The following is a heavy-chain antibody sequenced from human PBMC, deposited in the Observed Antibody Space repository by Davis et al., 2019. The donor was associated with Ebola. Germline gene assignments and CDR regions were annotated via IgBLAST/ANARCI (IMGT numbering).Heavy chain of an antibody. CDR1: GGSISYYH. V-gene: IGHV4-59*12. J-gene: IGHJ4*02. D-gene: IGHD2-15*01. CDR3: ARDPGAFSATELGDY. CDR2: FYYTGST. Sequence: SETLSLTCTVSGGSISYYHWTWIRQSPGKGLEWIGYFYYTGSTNYNPSLKSRVTISLDTSTNQFSLTLTSVTAADTAVYYCARDPGAFSATELGDYWGQGILVTVSS.